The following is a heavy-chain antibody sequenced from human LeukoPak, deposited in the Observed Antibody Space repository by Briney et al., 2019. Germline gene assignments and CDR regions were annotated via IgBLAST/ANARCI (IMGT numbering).Heavy chain of an antibody. CDR1: GGSISSYY. CDR3: ARVSSRLRTGMDV. J-gene: IGHJ6*04. CDR2: IYYSGST. D-gene: IGHD3-16*01. Sequence: SETLSLTCTVSGGSISSYYWSWIRQPPGKGLEWIGYIYYSGSTNYNPSLKSRVTISVDTSKNQFSLKLSSVAAADTAVYYCARVSSRLRTGMDVWGKGTTVTVSS. V-gene: IGHV4-59*01.